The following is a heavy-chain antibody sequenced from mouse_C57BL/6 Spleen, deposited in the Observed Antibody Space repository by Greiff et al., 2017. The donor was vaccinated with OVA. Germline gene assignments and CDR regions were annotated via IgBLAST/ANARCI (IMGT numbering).Heavy chain of an antibody. D-gene: IGHD2-2*01. CDR3: ARGLPTWFAY. J-gene: IGHJ3*01. CDR1: GYTFTSYW. Sequence: VQGVESGAELVKPGASVKMSCKASGYTFTSYWITWVKQRPGQGLEWIGDIYPGSGSTNYNEKFKSKATLTVDTSSSTAYMQLSSLTSEDSAVYYCARGLPTWFAYWGQGTLVTVSA. V-gene: IGHV1-55*01. CDR2: IYPGSGST.